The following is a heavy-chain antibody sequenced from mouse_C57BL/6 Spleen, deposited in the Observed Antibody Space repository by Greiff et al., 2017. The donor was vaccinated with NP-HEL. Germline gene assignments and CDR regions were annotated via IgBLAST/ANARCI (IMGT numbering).Heavy chain of an antibody. J-gene: IGHJ4*01. D-gene: IGHD2-5*01. CDR2: INYDGSST. Sequence: EVKLMESEGGLVQPGSSMKLSCTASGFTFSDYYMAWVRQVPEKGLEWVANINYDGSSTYYLDSLKSRFIISRDNAKNILYLQMSSLKSEDTATYYCAREAYYSNYNYAMDYWGQGTSVTVSS. CDR1: GFTFSDYY. V-gene: IGHV5-16*01. CDR3: AREAYYSNYNYAMDY.